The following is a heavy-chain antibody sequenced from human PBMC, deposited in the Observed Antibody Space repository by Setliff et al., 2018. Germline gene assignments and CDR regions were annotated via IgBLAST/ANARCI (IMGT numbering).Heavy chain of an antibody. J-gene: IGHJ6*03. CDR2: INTNTGNP. Sequence: GGPVKVSCKASGYTFTTYAISWMRQAPGQGLEYMGWINTNTGNPSYAQGFTGRFVFSLDTSVSTAYLQISSLKAEDTAVYYCARASRFGTIRYRGDYYMDVWGKGTTVTVSS. CDR3: ARASRFGTIRYRGDYYMDV. D-gene: IGHD3-10*01. CDR1: GYTFTTYA. V-gene: IGHV7-4-1*02.